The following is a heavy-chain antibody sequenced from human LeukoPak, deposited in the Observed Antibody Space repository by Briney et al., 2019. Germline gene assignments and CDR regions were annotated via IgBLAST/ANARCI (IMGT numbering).Heavy chain of an antibody. CDR2: IYYSGST. J-gene: IGHJ4*02. CDR3: ASYQVGATSGFDY. V-gene: IGHV4-39*01. CDR1: GGSISSRSYY. Sequence: GSLRLSCTVSGGSISSRSYYWGWIRQPPGKGLEWIGNIYYSGSTYCNPSLKSRVTISVDTSKNQFSLKLSSVTATDTAVYYCASYQVGATSGFDYWGQGTLVTVSS. D-gene: IGHD1-26*01.